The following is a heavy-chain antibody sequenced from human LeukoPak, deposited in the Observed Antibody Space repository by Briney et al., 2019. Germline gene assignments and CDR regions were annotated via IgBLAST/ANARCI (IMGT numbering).Heavy chain of an antibody. D-gene: IGHD3-9*01. Sequence: GGSLRLSCAASGFTFSTYWMAWVRQAPGEGLEWVANIKHDGSEKYCGDSVKGRFTISRDNAKNSLYLQMNSLRAEDTAVYYCARDSTGSLDYWGQGTLVTVSS. CDR1: GFTFSTYW. V-gene: IGHV3-7*01. CDR2: IKHDGSEK. J-gene: IGHJ4*02. CDR3: ARDSTGSLDY.